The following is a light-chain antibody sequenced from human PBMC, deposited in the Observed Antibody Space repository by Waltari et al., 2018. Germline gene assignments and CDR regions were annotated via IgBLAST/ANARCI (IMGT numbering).Light chain of an antibody. CDR1: SSDVGNYDL. CDR3: AAWDDSLHGRWE. Sequence: QSGLTQPASVSGSPGQSITMSCTGTSSDVGNYDLVPWYQQYPGKAPKLMVYEVTRRSSGVSDRFSGSKSGNTASLTIYGLRSEDEADYYCAAWDDSLHGRWEFGGGTKVTVL. V-gene: IGLV2-23*02. CDR2: EVT. J-gene: IGLJ3*02.